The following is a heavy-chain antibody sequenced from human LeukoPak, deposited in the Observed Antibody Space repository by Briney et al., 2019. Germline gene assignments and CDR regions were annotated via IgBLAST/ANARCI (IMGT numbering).Heavy chain of an antibody. CDR2: ISYDGSNK. J-gene: IGHJ3*01. CDR3: AKEPSGANVVPADAFDF. CDR1: GFTFSSYA. D-gene: IGHD6-6*01. Sequence: QSGGSLRLSCAASGFTFSSYAMHWVRQAPGKGLEWVAVISYDGSNKYYADSVKGRFTISRDNSRNTLYLQMNSLRVDDMAVYYCAKEPSGANVVPADAFDFWGHGTMVTVSS. V-gene: IGHV3-30-3*01.